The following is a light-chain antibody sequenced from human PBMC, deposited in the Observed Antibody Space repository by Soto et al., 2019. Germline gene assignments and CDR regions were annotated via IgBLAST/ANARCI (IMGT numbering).Light chain of an antibody. Sequence: SYELTQAPSVSVAPGQTARIGCGGDNIGSKSVHWYQQRPGQAPVLVVYADSDRPSGIPERFSGSNPGNTATLTISRVEAGDEADYYCQVWDYDTDNFVFGPGTQLTVL. CDR1: NIGSKS. V-gene: IGLV3-21*02. CDR3: QVWDYDTDNFV. J-gene: IGLJ7*01. CDR2: ADS.